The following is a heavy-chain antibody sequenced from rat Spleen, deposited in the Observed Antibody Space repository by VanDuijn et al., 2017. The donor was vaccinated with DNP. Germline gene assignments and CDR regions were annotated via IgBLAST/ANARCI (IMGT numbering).Heavy chain of an antibody. CDR3: ARYYGYNYYAMDA. CDR2: IWTGGST. V-gene: IGHV2-30*01. J-gene: IGHJ4*01. CDR1: GFSLTSFP. Sequence: VQVKESGPGLVQPSQTLSLACTVSGFSLTSFPVHWVRQPSGKGLEWMGVIWTGGSTEYNSALKSRLSISRDTSKNQVFLKMNSLQTEDTAMYFCARYYGYNYYAMDAWGQGTSVTVSS. D-gene: IGHD1-9*01.